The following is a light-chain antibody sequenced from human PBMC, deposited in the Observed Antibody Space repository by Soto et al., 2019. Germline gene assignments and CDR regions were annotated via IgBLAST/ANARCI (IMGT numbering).Light chain of an antibody. Sequence: QSVLTQPPSASGTPGQTVTISCSGSTSNIGSTFVYWYQHFPGTAPKLLIYRNDKRPSGVPDRFSASKSGTSTSLAISGLRSEDEADYYCASWDNNLSGYVFGIGTKLTVL. J-gene: IGLJ1*01. CDR2: RND. V-gene: IGLV1-47*01. CDR1: TSNIGSTF. CDR3: ASWDNNLSGYV.